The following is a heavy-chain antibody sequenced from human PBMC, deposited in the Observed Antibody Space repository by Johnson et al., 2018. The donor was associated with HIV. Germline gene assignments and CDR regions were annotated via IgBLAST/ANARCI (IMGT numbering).Heavy chain of an antibody. CDR3: ARGVLLWFRELSSINDAFDI. J-gene: IGHJ3*02. CDR1: GFTVSSIY. V-gene: IGHV3-66*01. Sequence: QLVESGGGLVQPGGSLRLSCAASGFTVSSIYMSWVRQAPGKGLEWVSIIYSGGSTYYADSVKGRFTISRDNAKNSLYLQMNSLRAEDTALYYCARGVLLWFRELSSINDAFDIWGQGTMVTVSS. CDR2: IYSGGST. D-gene: IGHD3-10*01.